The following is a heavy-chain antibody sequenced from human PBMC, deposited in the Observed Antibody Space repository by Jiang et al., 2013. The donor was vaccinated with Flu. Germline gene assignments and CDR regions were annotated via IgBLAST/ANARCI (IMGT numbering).Heavy chain of an antibody. CDR3: SHSVRLDY. CDR2: IYWDDDK. Sequence: KPTQTLTLTCXVSGFSLTTTAVAVNWIRQAPGKALEWLALIYWDDDKRYSPSLKNRLTTTKDTSKNQVVLTMTNMDPADTATYFCSHSVRLDYWGQGTLVTVSS. D-gene: IGHD3-10*01. V-gene: IGHV2-5*02. CDR1: GFSLTTTAVA. J-gene: IGHJ4*02.